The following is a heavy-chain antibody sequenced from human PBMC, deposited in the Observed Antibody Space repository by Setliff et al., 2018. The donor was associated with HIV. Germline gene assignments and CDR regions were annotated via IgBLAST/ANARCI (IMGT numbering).Heavy chain of an antibody. V-gene: IGHV2-5*01. J-gene: IGHJ4*02. CDR3: AHNRDHSGPYYDDY. D-gene: IGHD5-12*01. CDR1: GFSLDTTGVG. CDR2: MYWNDDK. Sequence: SGPTLVNPTQTLTLTCTFSGFSLDTTGVGVGWIRQPPGEALEWLALMYWNDDKRYNPSLKSRFTITKDTPKNQVVLKMTNVDPVDTATYYCAHNRDHSGPYYDDYWGQGALVTVSS.